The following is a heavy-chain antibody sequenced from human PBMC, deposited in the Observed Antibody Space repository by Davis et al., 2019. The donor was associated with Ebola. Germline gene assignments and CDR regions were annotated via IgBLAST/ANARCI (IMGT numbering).Heavy chain of an antibody. CDR1: GFTFSSYS. D-gene: IGHD6-6*01. V-gene: IGHV3-21*04. J-gene: IGHJ4*02. CDR3: ASHLGYSSSHIDY. Sequence: GESLKISCAASGFTFSSYSMNWVRQAPGKGLEWVSSISSSSSYIYYADSVKGRFTISRDNAKNSLYLQMKSLRAEDTAVYYCASHLGYSSSHIDYWGQGTVVTVSS. CDR2: ISSSSSYI.